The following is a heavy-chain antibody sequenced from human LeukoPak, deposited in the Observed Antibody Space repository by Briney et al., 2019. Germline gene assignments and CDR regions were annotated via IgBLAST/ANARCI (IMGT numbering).Heavy chain of an antibody. CDR3: ARDRFMVRGVMVGTFDL. J-gene: IGHJ3*01. CDR2: IGYDGSNK. CDR1: GFTFSDYA. Sequence: GRSLRLSCAASGFTFSDYAMQWVRQAPGKGLEWVAVIGYDGSNKYDADSVKGRFTISRDNSKNMMYLQMNSLRAEDTAVYYCARDRFMVRGVMVGTFDLWGQGTMVTVSS. V-gene: IGHV3-33*01. D-gene: IGHD3-10*01.